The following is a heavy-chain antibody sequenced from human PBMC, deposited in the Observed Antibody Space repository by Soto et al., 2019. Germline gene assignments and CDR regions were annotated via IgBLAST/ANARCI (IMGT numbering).Heavy chain of an antibody. D-gene: IGHD3-10*01. CDR1: GYTFTSND. J-gene: IGHJ6*02. CDR3: ARGMRVPHYYYYGMDV. V-gene: IGHV1-8*01. Sequence: QVQLVQSGAEVKKPGASVKVSCKASGYTFTSNDINRVRQATGQGLEWMGWMNPNSGNTGYAQKFQGRVTMTRNTSIRTAYMELSSLRSEDTAVYYCARGMRVPHYYYYGMDVWGQGTTVTVSS. CDR2: MNPNSGNT.